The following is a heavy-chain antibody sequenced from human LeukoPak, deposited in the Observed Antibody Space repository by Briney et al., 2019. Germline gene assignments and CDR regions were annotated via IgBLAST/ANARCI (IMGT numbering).Heavy chain of an antibody. J-gene: IGHJ2*01. CDR1: GFTFSNYW. CDR3: ARGTYWRYFDL. CDR2: ISSSSSYI. V-gene: IGHV3-21*01. Sequence: GGSLRLSCAASGFTFSNYWMSWVRQAPGKGLEWVSSISSSSSYIYYADSVKGRFTISRDNAKNSLYLQMNSLRAEDTAVYYCARGTYWRYFDLWGRGTLVTVSS. D-gene: IGHD2-15*01.